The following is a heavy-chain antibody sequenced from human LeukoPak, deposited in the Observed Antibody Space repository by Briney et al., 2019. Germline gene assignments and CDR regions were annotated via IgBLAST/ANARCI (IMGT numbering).Heavy chain of an antibody. CDR1: GFTVSSNY. D-gene: IGHD6-19*01. V-gene: IGHV3-66*01. J-gene: IGHJ4*02. CDR2: IYSGGST. Sequence: GGSLRLSCAASGFTVSSNYMSWVRQAPGKGLEWVSVIYSGGSTYYADSVKGRFTISRDNSKNTLYLQMNSLRAEDTAVYYCARATTAVAGAFDYWGQGTLVTVSS. CDR3: ARATTAVAGAFDY.